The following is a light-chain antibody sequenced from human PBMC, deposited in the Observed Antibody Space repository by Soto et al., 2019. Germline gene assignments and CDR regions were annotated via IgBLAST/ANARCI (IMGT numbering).Light chain of an antibody. CDR2: EVS. CDR3: SSHGGANNFYV. CDR1: SSDIGAYDY. V-gene: IGLV2-8*01. Sequence: QSVLTQPPSASRSPGQSVTISCTGTSSDIGAYDYVSWYQQHPGKVPKLMIYEVSKRPSGVPGRFSASKSGNTASLTVSGLQAEDEADYYCSSHGGANNFYVFGTGTKVTVL. J-gene: IGLJ1*01.